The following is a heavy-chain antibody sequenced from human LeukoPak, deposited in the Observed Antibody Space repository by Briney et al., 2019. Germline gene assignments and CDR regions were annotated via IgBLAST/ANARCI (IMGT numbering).Heavy chain of an antibody. CDR2: IYSGGST. Sequence: GGSLRLSCAASGFTVSSNYMSWVRQAPGKGLEWVSVIYSGGSTYYADSVKGRSTISRDNSKNTLYLQMNSLRAEDTAVYYCARSRLHDAFDIWGQGTMVTVSS. V-gene: IGHV3-53*01. CDR1: GFTVSSNY. J-gene: IGHJ3*02. CDR3: ARSRLHDAFDI.